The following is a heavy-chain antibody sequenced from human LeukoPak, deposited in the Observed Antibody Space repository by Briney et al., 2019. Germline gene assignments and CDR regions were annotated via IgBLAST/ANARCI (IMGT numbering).Heavy chain of an antibody. CDR3: ARALSGSSTPYYFDY. Sequence: GASVKVSCKASGYTFTSYDINWVRQATGQGLEWMGWMNPNSGNTGYAQNFQGRVTMTRNTSISTAYMELSSLRSEDTAVYYCARALSGSSTPYYFDYWGQGTLVTISS. V-gene: IGHV1-8*01. CDR1: GYTFTSYD. J-gene: IGHJ4*02. D-gene: IGHD1-26*01. CDR2: MNPNSGNT.